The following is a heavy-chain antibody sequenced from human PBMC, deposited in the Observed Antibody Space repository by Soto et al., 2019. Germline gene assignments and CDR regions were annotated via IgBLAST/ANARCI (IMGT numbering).Heavy chain of an antibody. J-gene: IGHJ6*02. Sequence: VSCNASGCSLTSYSMLLVRLGAGQGLEWMGWINARNGNTKYSQKFQGRVTITRDTSASTAYMELSSLRAEDTAVYYCASGPGIAAAGTQGGDYYYGMDVWGQGTTVTVSS. CDR1: GCSLTSYS. D-gene: IGHD6-13*01. V-gene: IGHV1-3*01. CDR3: ASGPGIAAAGTQGGDYYYGMDV. CDR2: INARNGNT.